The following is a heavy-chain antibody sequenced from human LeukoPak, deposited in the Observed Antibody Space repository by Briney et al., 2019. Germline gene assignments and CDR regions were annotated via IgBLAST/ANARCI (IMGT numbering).Heavy chain of an antibody. D-gene: IGHD6-13*01. V-gene: IGHV3-11*01. CDR2: ISSSGSTI. J-gene: IGHJ4*02. CDR3: ARDPHGAAAAGDFDY. Sequence: GGSLRLSCAASGFTFSDYYMSWIRQAPGKGLEWVSYISSSGSTIYYADSVKGRFTTSRDNAKNSLYLQMNSLRAEDTAVYYCARDPHGAAAAGDFDYWGQGTLVTVSS. CDR1: GFTFSDYY.